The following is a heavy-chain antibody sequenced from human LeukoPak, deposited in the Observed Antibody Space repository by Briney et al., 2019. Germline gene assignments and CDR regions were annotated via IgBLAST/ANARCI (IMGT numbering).Heavy chain of an antibody. CDR1: GFAVSSNH. CDR2: IFNGGST. Sequence: GGSLRLSCAASGFAVSSNHMNWVRQAPGKGLEWVSVIFNGGSTYYADSVKGRFTISRDNSKNMLYLQMNRLRAEDTAVYYCATSFALLGWYFQHWGQGTLVTVSS. CDR3: ATSFALLGWYFQH. J-gene: IGHJ1*01. V-gene: IGHV3-53*01. D-gene: IGHD2/OR15-2a*01.